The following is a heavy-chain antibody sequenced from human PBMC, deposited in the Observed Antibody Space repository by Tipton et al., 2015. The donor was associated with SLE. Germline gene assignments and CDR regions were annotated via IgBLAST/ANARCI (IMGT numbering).Heavy chain of an antibody. CDR2: ISGSGANT. Sequence: SLRLSCAASGFTFSSYGMSWVRQAPGKGLEWVSGISGSGANTYYADSMKGRFTISRDNSKNTLYLQMNSLRADDTAVYFCASPYGGDYYDSSGYHLWGQGTLVTVSS. J-gene: IGHJ4*02. CDR3: ASPYGGDYYDSSGYHL. V-gene: IGHV3-23*01. CDR1: GFTFSSYG. D-gene: IGHD3-22*01.